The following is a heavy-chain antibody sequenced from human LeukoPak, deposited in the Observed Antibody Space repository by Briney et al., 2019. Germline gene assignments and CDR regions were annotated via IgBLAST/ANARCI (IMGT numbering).Heavy chain of an antibody. Sequence: GGSLRLSCTASGFTFSTYAMSWVRQAPGKGLEWVSSISSSSSYIYYADSVKGRFTISRDNAKNSLYLQMNSLRAEDTAVYYCARGVVRYFDYWGQGALVTVSS. V-gene: IGHV3-21*01. CDR2: ISSSSSYI. CDR3: ARGVVRYFDY. D-gene: IGHD3-9*01. CDR1: GFTFSTYA. J-gene: IGHJ4*02.